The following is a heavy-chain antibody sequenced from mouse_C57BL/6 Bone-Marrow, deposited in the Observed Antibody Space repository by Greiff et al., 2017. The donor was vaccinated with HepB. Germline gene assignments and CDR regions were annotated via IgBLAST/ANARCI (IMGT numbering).Heavy chain of an antibody. Sequence: VQLQQPGAELVKPGASVKMSCKASGYTFTSYWITWVKPRPGQGLEWIGDIYPGSGSTNYNENFKSKATLTVDTSSSTAYMHLSSLTSEDSAVYYCARKGSGYGAYWGQGTLGTVSA. CDR2: IYPGSGST. D-gene: IGHD3-2*02. CDR1: GYTFTSYW. J-gene: IGHJ3*01. V-gene: IGHV1-55*01. CDR3: ARKGSGYGAY.